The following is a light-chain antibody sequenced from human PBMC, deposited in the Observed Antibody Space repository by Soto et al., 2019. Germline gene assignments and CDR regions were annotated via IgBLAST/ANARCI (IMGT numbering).Light chain of an antibody. V-gene: IGKV1-5*03. J-gene: IGKJ4*01. CDR1: QSISSW. Sequence: DTQMHQFSSTLSASVGDRVTITCRASQSISSWLAWYQQKPGKAPNLLIYKASSLKSGVPSRFSGSGSGTEFTLTISSLQPDEFATYYCQQYNSYPLTVGGGTKVDIK. CDR2: KAS. CDR3: QQYNSYPLT.